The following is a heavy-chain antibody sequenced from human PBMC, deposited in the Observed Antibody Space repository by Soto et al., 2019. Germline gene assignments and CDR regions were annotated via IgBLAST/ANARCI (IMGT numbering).Heavy chain of an antibody. CDR3: ARDRVLMVYAMSESGFDY. Sequence: QVQLVQSGAEVKKPGASVKVSCKASGYTFTSYGISWVRQAPGQGLEWMGWISAYNGNTNYAQKLQGRVTMTTDTSTSTAYMELRSLRSDDTAVYCCARDRVLMVYAMSESGFDYWGQGTMVTVSS. V-gene: IGHV1-18*01. CDR1: GYTFTSYG. J-gene: IGHJ4*02. D-gene: IGHD2-8*01. CDR2: ISAYNGNT.